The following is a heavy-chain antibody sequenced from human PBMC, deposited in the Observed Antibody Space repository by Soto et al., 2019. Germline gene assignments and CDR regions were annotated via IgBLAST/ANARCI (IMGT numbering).Heavy chain of an antibody. J-gene: IGHJ4*02. Sequence: AGGSLRLSCSASGLSFGIYTISWFRQAPGKGLEWVGFIRGEAYGGTTEYAASVKGRFTISRDDSKGIAYLQMNSLKTEDTAVYYCCSPKPSYATSLYYFDNWGQGTLVTVS. CDR1: GLSFGIYT. CDR2: IRGEAYGGTT. V-gene: IGHV3-49*03. D-gene: IGHD2-2*01. CDR3: CSPKPSYATSLYYFDN.